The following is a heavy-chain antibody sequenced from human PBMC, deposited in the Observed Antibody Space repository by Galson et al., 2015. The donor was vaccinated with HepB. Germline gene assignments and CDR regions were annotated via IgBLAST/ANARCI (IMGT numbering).Heavy chain of an antibody. Sequence: SLRLSCAASGFTFSSYAMHWVCQAPGKGLEWVAVISYDGSNKYYADSVKGRFTISRDNSKNTLYLQMNSLRAEDTAVYYCARDGASYSSSSDAFDIWGQGTMVTVSS. V-gene: IGHV3-30-3*01. CDR2: ISYDGSNK. J-gene: IGHJ3*02. CDR1: GFTFSSYA. D-gene: IGHD6-6*01. CDR3: ARDGASYSSSSDAFDI.